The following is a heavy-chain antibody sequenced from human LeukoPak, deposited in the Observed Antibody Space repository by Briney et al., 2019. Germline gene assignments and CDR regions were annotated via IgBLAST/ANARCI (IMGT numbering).Heavy chain of an antibody. CDR3: ARPNITSYYDSRGYDAFDV. CDR1: GYKFSTYW. Sequence: GESLKISCKGSGYKFSTYWIAWVRQMPGKGLEWMGIIYPGDSDTRYSPSFQGQVAISADKSVNSAYLQWSSQKASDTAMYYCARPNITSYYDSRGYDAFDVWGQGTMVTVSS. V-gene: IGHV5-51*01. CDR2: IYPGDSDT. D-gene: IGHD3-22*01. J-gene: IGHJ3*01.